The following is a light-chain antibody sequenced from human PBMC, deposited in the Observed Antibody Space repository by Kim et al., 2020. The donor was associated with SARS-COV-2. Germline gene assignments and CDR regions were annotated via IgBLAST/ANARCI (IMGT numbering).Light chain of an antibody. Sequence: APGKTASITCAGDNIESKSVHWYQQKPGQAPVLVISYDSDRPSGIPERLSGSNSDNTATLTISEVEGGDEADYYCQVWDSSSVHRVFGGGTKLTVL. CDR3: QVWDSSSVHRV. J-gene: IGLJ2*01. CDR2: YDS. V-gene: IGLV3-21*04. CDR1: NIESKS.